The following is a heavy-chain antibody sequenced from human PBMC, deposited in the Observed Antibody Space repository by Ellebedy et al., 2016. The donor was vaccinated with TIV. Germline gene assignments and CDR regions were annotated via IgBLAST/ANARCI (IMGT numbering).Heavy chain of an antibody. Sequence: GGSLRLSXAASGFTLRSDAMHWVRQAPGKGLEWVSAISGSGGSTYYADSVKGRFTISRDNSKNSLYLQMNSLRAEDTAVYYCASLRSYYYDSSGYYTDYWGQGTLVTVSS. J-gene: IGHJ4*02. D-gene: IGHD3-22*01. CDR2: ISGSGGST. CDR3: ASLRSYYYDSSGYYTDY. CDR1: GFTLRSDA. V-gene: IGHV3-23*01.